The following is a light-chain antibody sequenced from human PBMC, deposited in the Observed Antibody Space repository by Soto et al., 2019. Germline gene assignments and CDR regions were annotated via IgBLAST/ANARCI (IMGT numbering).Light chain of an antibody. CDR1: QSISSW. J-gene: IGKJ1*01. Sequence: DIQMTQSPSTLSASVGDRVTITCWASQSISSWLAWYQQKPGKAPKLLIYKASSLESGVPSRFSGSRSGTEFTLTISSLQPDDFANYYCQQYNSYSTFGQGTKVEI. V-gene: IGKV1-5*03. CDR3: QQYNSYST. CDR2: KAS.